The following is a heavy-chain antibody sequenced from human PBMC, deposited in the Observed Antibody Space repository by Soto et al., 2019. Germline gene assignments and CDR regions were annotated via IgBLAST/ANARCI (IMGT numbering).Heavy chain of an antibody. CDR1: GYTFTSYD. D-gene: IGHD3-22*01. CDR2: MNPNSGNT. J-gene: IGHJ6*02. Sequence: ASVKVSCKASGYTFTSYDINWVRQATGQGLEWMGWMNPNSGNTGYAQKFQGRVTMTRNTSISTAYMELSSLRSEDTAVYYCARASSGYYYYYYYYYGMVVWGQGTTVTVSS. CDR3: ARASSGYYYYYYYYYGMVV. V-gene: IGHV1-8*01.